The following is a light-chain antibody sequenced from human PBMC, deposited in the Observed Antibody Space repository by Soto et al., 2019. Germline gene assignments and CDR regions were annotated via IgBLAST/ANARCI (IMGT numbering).Light chain of an antibody. CDR3: QQNNKWPPVT. CDR2: GAS. V-gene: IGKV3-15*01. CDR1: QTISND. J-gene: IGKJ4*01. Sequence: EVVITQSPATVSVSPGEGVTLYCRASQTISNDLAWYQQKPGQAPRLLIYGASTRATGVPARFSGGGSGTEFTLTISSLQSEDFAFYYCQQNNKWPPVTFGGGTKVELK.